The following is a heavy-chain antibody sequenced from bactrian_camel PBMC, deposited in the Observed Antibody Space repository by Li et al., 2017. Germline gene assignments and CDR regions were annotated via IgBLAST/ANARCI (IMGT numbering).Heavy chain of an antibody. CDR2: IRRSGGET. D-gene: IGHD7*01. CDR3: AADNVNLQLARHYSY. V-gene: IGHV3-3*01. J-gene: IGHJ4*01. CDR1: GDAYSTYC. Sequence: HVQLVESGGGSVQAGGSLRLSCQVSGDAYSTYCVGWYRLPPGRAPAEREGIAAIRRSGGETWYAGSVKGRFTISQDSARNTVYLQMNNLQPEDTAMYYCAADNVNLQLARHYSYWGQGTQVTVS.